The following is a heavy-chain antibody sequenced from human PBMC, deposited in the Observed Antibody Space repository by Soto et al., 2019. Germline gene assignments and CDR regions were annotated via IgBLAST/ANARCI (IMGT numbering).Heavy chain of an antibody. J-gene: IGHJ5*02. CDR3: ARETYGDYVGYFDP. V-gene: IGHV3-48*01. Sequence: PGGSLRLSCAASGFTFSSYSMNWVRQAPGKGLEWVSYISSSSSTIYYADSVKGRFTISRDNAKNSLYLQMNSLRAADTAVYYCARETYGDYVGYFDPWGQGTLVTVSS. CDR1: GFTFSSYS. CDR2: ISSSSSTI. D-gene: IGHD4-17*01.